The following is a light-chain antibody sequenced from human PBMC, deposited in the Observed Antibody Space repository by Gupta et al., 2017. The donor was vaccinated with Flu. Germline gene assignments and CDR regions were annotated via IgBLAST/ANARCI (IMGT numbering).Light chain of an antibody. Sequence: QSALPQPASVSGSPGQSITISCTGTSSDVACYTYVSWSQQPPGKPPKLMMDYVSNRPSGVSNRFSGSKSGNTASLTINGLQAEEEADYYCRSFKSSSTHAVFGGGTKLTVL. J-gene: IGLJ2*01. CDR1: SSDVACYTY. CDR3: RSFKSSSTHAV. V-gene: IGLV2-14*01. CDR2: YVS.